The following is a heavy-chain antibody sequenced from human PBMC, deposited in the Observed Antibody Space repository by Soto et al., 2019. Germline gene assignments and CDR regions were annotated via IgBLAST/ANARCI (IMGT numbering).Heavy chain of an antibody. V-gene: IGHV5-10-1*01. CDR3: ARHADNSSGWYRYYYGMDV. CDR2: IDPSDSYT. D-gene: IGHD6-19*01. Sequence: GESLKISCKGSGYSFTSYWISWVRQMPGKGLEWMGRIDPSDSYTNYSPSFQGHVTISADKSISTAYLQWSSPKASDTAMYYCARHADNSSGWYRYYYGMDVWGQGTTVTVSS. CDR1: GYSFTSYW. J-gene: IGHJ6*02.